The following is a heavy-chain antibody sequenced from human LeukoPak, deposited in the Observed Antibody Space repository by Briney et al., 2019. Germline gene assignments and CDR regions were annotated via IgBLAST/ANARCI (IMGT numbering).Heavy chain of an antibody. J-gene: IGHJ4*02. CDR3: ARTFMMTTVTQFDY. V-gene: IGHV1-2*06. CDR2: INPNSGGT. CDR1: GYTFTGYY. D-gene: IGHD4-17*01. Sequence: ASVEVSCKASGYTFTGYYMHWVRQAPGQGLEWMGRINPNSGGTNYAQKFQGRVTMTRDTSISTAYMELSRLRSDDTAVYYCARTFMMTTVTQFDYWGQGTLVTVSS.